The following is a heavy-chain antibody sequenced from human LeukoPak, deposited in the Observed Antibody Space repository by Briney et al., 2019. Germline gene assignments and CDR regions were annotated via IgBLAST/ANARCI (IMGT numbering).Heavy chain of an antibody. D-gene: IGHD2-15*01. CDR1: GFTFSSYA. CDR3: ARESGYCSGGSCYSYAFDI. V-gene: IGHV3-23*01. CDR2: ISGSGNSP. Sequence: QPGGSLRLSCAASGFTFSSYAMSWVRQAPGKGLEWVSAISGSGNSPYYADSVKGRFTISRDNSKNTLYLQMNSLRAEDTAVYYCARESGYCSGGSCYSYAFDIWGQGTMVTVSS. J-gene: IGHJ3*02.